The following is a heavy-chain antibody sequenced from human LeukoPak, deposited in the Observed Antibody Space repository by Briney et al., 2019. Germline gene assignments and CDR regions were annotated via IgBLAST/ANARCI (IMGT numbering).Heavy chain of an antibody. CDR1: GGSISSYY. CDR3: ARGGGYYYDNSAYPTRAFDI. CDR2: IYFTGST. V-gene: IGHV4-59*01. Sequence: SETLSLTCTVSGGSISSYYWSWIRQPPGKGLEWIGYIYFTGSTIYTPSLKSRFTISVDTSKNQFSLKLSSVTAADTAVYYCARGGGYYYDNSAYPTRAFDIWGQGTMVTVSS. D-gene: IGHD3-22*01. J-gene: IGHJ3*02.